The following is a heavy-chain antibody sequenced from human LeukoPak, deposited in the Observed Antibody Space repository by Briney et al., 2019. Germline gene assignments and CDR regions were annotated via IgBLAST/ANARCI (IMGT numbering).Heavy chain of an antibody. D-gene: IGHD6-13*01. CDR1: GFTFSSYG. V-gene: IGHV3-30*18. CDR3: AKDLIAAAGNPYYYGMDV. CDR2: ISYDGSNK. Sequence: GRSLRLSCAASGFTFSSYGMHWVRQAPGKGLEWVAVISYDGSNKYYADSVKGRFTISRDNSKNTLYLQMNSLRAEDTAVYYCAKDLIAAAGNPYYYGMDVWAKGPRSPSP. J-gene: IGHJ6*02.